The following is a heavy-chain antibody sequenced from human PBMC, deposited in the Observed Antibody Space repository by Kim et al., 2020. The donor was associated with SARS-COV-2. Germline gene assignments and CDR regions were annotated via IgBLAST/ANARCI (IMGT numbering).Heavy chain of an antibody. V-gene: IGHV7-4-1*02. CDR1: GYTFTSYA. CDR3: ARGDYIWGSYRYTPY. Sequence: ASVKVSCKASGYTFTSYAMNWVRQAPGQGLEWMGWINTNTGNPTYAQGFTGRFVFSLDTSVSTAYLQISSLKAEDTAVYYCARGDYIWGSYRYTPYWGQGTLVTVSS. CDR2: INTNTGNP. J-gene: IGHJ4*02. D-gene: IGHD3-16*02.